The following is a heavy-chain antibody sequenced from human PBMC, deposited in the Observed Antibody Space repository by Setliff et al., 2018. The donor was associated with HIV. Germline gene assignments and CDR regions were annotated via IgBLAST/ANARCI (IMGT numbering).Heavy chain of an antibody. J-gene: IGHJ4*02. CDR2: ISSSGSTM. CDR1: GFTFSNYE. V-gene: IGHV3-48*03. CDR3: ASGGLDTAMVWGYYFDY. D-gene: IGHD5-18*01. Sequence: PGGSLRLSCAASGFTFSNYEMNWVRQAPGKGLEWVSYISSSGSTMYYADSVKGRFTISRDNAKNSLYLQMNSLRAEDTAVYYCASGGLDTAMVWGYYFDYWGQGTQVTVSS.